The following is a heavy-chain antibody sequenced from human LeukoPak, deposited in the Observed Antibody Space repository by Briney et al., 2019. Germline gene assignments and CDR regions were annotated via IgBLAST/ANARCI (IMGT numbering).Heavy chain of an antibody. CDR2: ISSSSSTI. J-gene: IGHJ4*02. Sequence: PGGSLRLSCAASGFTFSSYSMNWVRQAPGKGLEWVSYISSSSSTIYYADSVKGRFTISRDNAKNSLYLQMNSLRAEDTAVYYCARGRRTSNLDYWGQGTLVTVSS. CDR1: GFTFSSYS. V-gene: IGHV3-48*04. CDR3: ARGRRTSNLDY.